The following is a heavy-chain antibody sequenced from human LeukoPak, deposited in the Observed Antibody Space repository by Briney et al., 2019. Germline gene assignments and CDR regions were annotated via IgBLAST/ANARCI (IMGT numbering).Heavy chain of an antibody. D-gene: IGHD4-17*01. J-gene: IGHJ4*02. V-gene: IGHV4-59*01. CDR1: GGSISPYY. Sequence: SETLSLTCAVSGGSISPYYWMWIRQPPGKGLEWIGYISYSGSTSFNPSLKSRVTISLDTSTNQVSLKLRSVTAADTAVYYCARAGSYRLTTALWGQGTLVTVSS. CDR3: ARAGSYRLTTAL. CDR2: ISYSGST.